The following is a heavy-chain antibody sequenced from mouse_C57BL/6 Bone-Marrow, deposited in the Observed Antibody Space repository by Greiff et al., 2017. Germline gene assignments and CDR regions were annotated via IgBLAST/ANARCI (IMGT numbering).Heavy chain of an antibody. J-gene: IGHJ3*01. V-gene: IGHV1S16*01. CDR3: IIGGDGLFAY. CDR2: INPSNGGT. D-gene: IGHD2-3*01. Sequence: VQLQQSGAELVKPGASVKLSCTASGYTFTSYYMYWVKQRPGQGLEWIGEINPSNGGTNFNEKFKSKATLTVDKSSSTAYMQLSNLTSEDSAVYNCIIGGDGLFAYWGQGTLVTVSA. CDR1: GYTFTSYY.